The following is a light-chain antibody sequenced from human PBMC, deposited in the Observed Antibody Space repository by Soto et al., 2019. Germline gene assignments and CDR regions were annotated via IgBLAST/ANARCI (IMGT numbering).Light chain of an antibody. J-gene: IGLJ1*01. Sequence: QSALTQPASVSGSPGQSITISCTGTSSDVGGYNYVSWYQQHPGKAPKLMIYEVSNRPSGVSNRFSGSKSGNTASLTISGLQAEDEADYYCSSYTSSSTPYVFGTGTKVP. CDR3: SSYTSSSTPYV. V-gene: IGLV2-14*01. CDR1: SSDVGGYNY. CDR2: EVS.